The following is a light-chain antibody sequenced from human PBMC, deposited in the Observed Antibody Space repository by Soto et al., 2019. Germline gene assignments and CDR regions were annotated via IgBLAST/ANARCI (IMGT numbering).Light chain of an antibody. V-gene: IGKV3-20*01. CDR3: QQYGNSLRT. CDR1: QSVSSSY. Sequence: EIVLTQSPGTLSLSPGERATLSCRASQSVSSSYLAWYQQKPGQAPRLLIYGASSRATGIPDRFSGSGSGTDFTLTISRLEPEDFAVYYCQQYGNSLRTFGQGTKVDSK. J-gene: IGKJ1*01. CDR2: GAS.